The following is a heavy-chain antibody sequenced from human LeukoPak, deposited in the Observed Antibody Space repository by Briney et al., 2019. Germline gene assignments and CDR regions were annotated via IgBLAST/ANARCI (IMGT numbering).Heavy chain of an antibody. CDR2: IYAGDSDT. J-gene: IGHJ5*02. CDR1: GYSFTSYW. CDR3: ARRLYDFWSGYLYNWFDP. Sequence: GESLKISCKGSGYSFTSYWIGWVRQMPGKGLEWMGIIYAGDSDTRYSPSFQGQVTISADKSISTAYLQWSSLKASDTAMYYCARRLYDFWSGYLYNWFDPWGQGTLVTVSS. D-gene: IGHD3-3*01. V-gene: IGHV5-51*01.